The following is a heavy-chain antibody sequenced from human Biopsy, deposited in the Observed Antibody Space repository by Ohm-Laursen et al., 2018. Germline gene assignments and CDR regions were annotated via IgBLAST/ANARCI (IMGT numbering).Heavy chain of an antibody. V-gene: IGHV4-31*01. D-gene: IGHD3-22*01. Sequence: TLSLTCPVSGDSISSSTYYWGWIRQRPGKGLEWIGYIFNSANTYYNPSLKNLITISGDTSKNQFSLKLNSVTAADTAVYYCARGDYFDSNGYFWFDPWGQGTLVTVSS. CDR3: ARGDYFDSNGYFWFDP. CDR1: GDSISSSTYY. CDR2: IFNSANT. J-gene: IGHJ5*02.